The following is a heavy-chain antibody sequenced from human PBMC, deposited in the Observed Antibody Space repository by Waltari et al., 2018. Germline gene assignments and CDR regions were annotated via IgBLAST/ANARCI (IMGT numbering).Heavy chain of an antibody. V-gene: IGHV1-3*03. CDR3: ARASIPDWSTLDY. CDR2: INAVNVNT. Sequence: QVQLVQSGAEVKKPGASVKVSCKASGYTFTSYAMHWVRQAPGQRLEWMGWINAVNVNTKYSQVFQGRVTITRDTSASTAYMELSSLRSEDMAVYYCARASIPDWSTLDYWGQGTLVSVSS. CDR1: GYTFTSYA. D-gene: IGHD2-21*01. J-gene: IGHJ4*02.